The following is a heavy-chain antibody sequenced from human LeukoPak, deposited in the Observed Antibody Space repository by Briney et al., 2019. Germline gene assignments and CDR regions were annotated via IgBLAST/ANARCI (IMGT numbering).Heavy chain of an antibody. CDR3: ARGEGYRVGAWWYFDY. J-gene: IGHJ4*02. D-gene: IGHD1-26*01. CDR2: INPNAGDT. Sequence: ASVKISCKASGYTFTTYYLHWVRQAPGQGLEWMGIINPNAGDTGYARKFLGRVTMTRDTSTSTVYMELSSLRSEDTAVYYCARGEGYRVGAWWYFDYWGQGTLVTVSS. V-gene: IGHV1-46*01. CDR1: GYTFTTYY.